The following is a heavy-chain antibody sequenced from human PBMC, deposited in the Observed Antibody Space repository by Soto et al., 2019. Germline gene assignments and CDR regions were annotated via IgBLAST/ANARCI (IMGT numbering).Heavy chain of an antibody. J-gene: IGHJ5*02. CDR3: ARGLGYCSGGSCYPQNNWFDP. V-gene: IGHV1-2*04. CDR2: INPNSGGT. CDR1: GYTFTGYY. D-gene: IGHD2-15*01. Sequence: QVQLVQSGAEVKKPGASVKVSCKASGYTFTGYYMHWVRQAPGQGLEWMGWINPNSGGTNYAQKFQGWVTMTRDTSISTAYMELSRLRSDDTAVYYCARGLGYCSGGSCYPQNNWFDPWGRGTLVTVSS.